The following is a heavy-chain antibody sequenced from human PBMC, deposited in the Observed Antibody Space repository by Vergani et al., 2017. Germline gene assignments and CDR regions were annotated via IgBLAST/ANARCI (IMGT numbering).Heavy chain of an antibody. D-gene: IGHD3-22*01. Sequence: QVQLQESGPGLVKPSETLSLTCTVSGGSISSYYWSWIRQPAGKGLEWIGYIYYSGSTNYNPSLKSRVTISVDTSKNQFSLKLSSVTAADTAVYYCARVDYYDSSGYYYGSFDYWGQGTLVTVSS. CDR2: IYYSGST. J-gene: IGHJ4*02. CDR1: GGSISSYY. V-gene: IGHV4-59*01. CDR3: ARVDYYDSSGYYYGSFDY.